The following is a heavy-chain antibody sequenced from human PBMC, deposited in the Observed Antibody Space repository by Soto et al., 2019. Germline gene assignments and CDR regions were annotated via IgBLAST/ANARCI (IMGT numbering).Heavy chain of an antibody. D-gene: IGHD5-12*01. Sequence: SAKVSCKASRGTFSSYTISWVRQENGQGLEWMGRIIPILGIANYAQKFQGRVTITADKSTSTAYMELSSLRSEDTAVYYCTRGFSAYDYYNYGMDVWGQGTTVTVSS. J-gene: IGHJ6*02. V-gene: IGHV1-69*02. CDR1: RGTFSSYT. CDR2: IIPILGIA. CDR3: TRGFSAYDYYNYGMDV.